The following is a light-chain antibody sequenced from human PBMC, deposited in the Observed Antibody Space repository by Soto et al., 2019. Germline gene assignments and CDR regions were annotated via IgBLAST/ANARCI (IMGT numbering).Light chain of an antibody. V-gene: IGKV3-20*01. CDR3: QHYGTSQFT. CDR2: GAS. Sequence: EIVLKQSPGTLSLSPGERATLSCRASQSIASSYLGWYQKKPGQAPRLLIYGASSRATGIPDRFSGSGSGTDFTLSISRLEPEDFAVYYCQHYGTSQFTFGPGTKVEIK. CDR1: QSIASSY. J-gene: IGKJ3*01.